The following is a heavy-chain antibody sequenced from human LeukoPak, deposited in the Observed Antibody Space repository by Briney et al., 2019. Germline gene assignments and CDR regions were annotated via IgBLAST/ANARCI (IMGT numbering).Heavy chain of an antibody. Sequence: SETLSLTCTVSGGSISSYYWSWIRQPAGKGLEWIGRIYSDGNTDDNPSLKSRVAMSVDTSRNQFSLHLRFVTAADTALYYCARTPGITVAGRFFDYRGQGILVTVSS. CDR2: IYSDGNT. CDR1: GGSISSYY. J-gene: IGHJ4*02. V-gene: IGHV4-4*07. CDR3: ARTPGITVAGRFFDY. D-gene: IGHD6-19*01.